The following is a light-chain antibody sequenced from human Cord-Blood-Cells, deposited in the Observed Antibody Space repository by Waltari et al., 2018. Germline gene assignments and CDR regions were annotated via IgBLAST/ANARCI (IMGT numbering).Light chain of an antibody. J-gene: IGLJ2*01. CDR1: SSDVGGYNY. CDR2: DVS. V-gene: IGLV2-11*01. CDR3: CSYAGSYTLV. Sequence: QSALTQPRSVTGSPGQSVTLSCTGTSSDVGGYNYVSWYQQHQGKAPKLMIYDVSKRPSGVPDRFSGSKSGNTASLTISVLQAEDEADYYCCSYAGSYTLVFGGGTKLTVL.